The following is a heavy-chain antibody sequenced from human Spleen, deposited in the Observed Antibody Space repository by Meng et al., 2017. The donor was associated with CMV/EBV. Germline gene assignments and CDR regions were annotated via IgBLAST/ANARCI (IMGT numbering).Heavy chain of an antibody. J-gene: IGHJ4*02. CDR2: INTDGTTR. CDR3: ATEAGDTYGFDY. Sequence: SCAASGFTVSSFWMHWVRQTPGKGLVWGSSINTDGTTRTYADSVKGRFTISRDNAKNTLYLQMNSLRAEDTAVYYCATEAGDTYGFDYWGQGTLVTVSS. D-gene: IGHD5-18*01. V-gene: IGHV3-74*01. CDR1: GFTVSSFW.